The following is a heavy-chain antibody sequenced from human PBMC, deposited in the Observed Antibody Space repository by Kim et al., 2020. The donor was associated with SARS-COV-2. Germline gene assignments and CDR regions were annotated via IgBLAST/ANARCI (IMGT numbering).Heavy chain of an antibody. CDR2: ISGSGDSGDST. J-gene: IGHJ5*01. Sequence: GGSLRLSCAASGFTLRNNDMSWARQTPGKGLEWVSTISGSGDSGDSTNYAESVKGRFTISRDNSKNTLYLQMNSLKAEDTAIYYCATGGWLASWGQGTLVTVSS. CDR3: ATGGWLAS. V-gene: IGHV3-23*01. CDR1: GFTLRNND. D-gene: IGHD3-10*01.